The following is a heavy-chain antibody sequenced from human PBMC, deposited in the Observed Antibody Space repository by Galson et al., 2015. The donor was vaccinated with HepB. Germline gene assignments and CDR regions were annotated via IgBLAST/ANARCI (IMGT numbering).Heavy chain of an antibody. CDR1: GFTFDDYA. J-gene: IGHJ6*02. CDR3: AKDSGSRVVRASYGMDV. Sequence: SLRLSCAASGFTFDDYAMHWVRQAPGKGLEWVSGISWNSGSIGYADSVKGRFTISRDNAKNSLYLQMNSLRAEDTALYYCAKDSGSRVVRASYGMDVWGQGTTVTVSS. CDR2: ISWNSGSI. V-gene: IGHV3-9*01. D-gene: IGHD3-10*01.